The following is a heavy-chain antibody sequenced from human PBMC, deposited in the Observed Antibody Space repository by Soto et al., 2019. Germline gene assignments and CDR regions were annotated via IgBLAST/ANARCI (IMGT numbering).Heavy chain of an antibody. J-gene: IGHJ6*02. Sequence: QVQLVQSGAEEKKPGASVKVSFKASGYTFTSYAMHWVRQAPGQRLEWMGWINAGNGNTKSSQKFQGRVTITRNTSARTAYMELSSLRSEDTAVYYSARDPSYYGMDVWGQGTTVTVSS. CDR3: ARDPSYYGMDV. CDR1: GYTFTSYA. V-gene: IGHV1-3*05. CDR2: INAGNGNT.